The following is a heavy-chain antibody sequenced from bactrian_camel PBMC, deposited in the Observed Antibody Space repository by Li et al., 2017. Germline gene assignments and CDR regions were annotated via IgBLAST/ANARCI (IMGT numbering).Heavy chain of an antibody. CDR3: AAPFCGMKTMSRMADRGN. V-gene: IGHV3S53*01. Sequence: HVQLVESGGGSVQAGGSLILSCTASENRVPTYCMVWFRQAPGEEREGVAAISSGSSATYYSESVKGRFTICQDTAKNTVYLQMNSLKPEDTALYYCAAPFCGMKTMSRMADRGNRGQGTQVTVSP. CDR2: ISSGSSAT. D-gene: IGHD4*01. J-gene: IGHJ4*01. CDR1: ENRVPTYC.